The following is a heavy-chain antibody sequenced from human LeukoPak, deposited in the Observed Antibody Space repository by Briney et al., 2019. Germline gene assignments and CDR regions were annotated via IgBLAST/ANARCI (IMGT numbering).Heavy chain of an antibody. CDR2: IYNSGSN. CDR3: ARWVVRDAFDI. D-gene: IGHD2-21*01. J-gene: IGHJ3*02. V-gene: IGHV4-4*07. CDR1: GGSISSYY. Sequence: PSETLSLTCTVSGGSISSYYWSWVRQPAGKGLEWIGRIYNSGSNNYNPSLKTRVTMSVHTSKNQFSLKLSSVTAADTAVYYFARWVVRDAFDIWGQGTMVTVSS.